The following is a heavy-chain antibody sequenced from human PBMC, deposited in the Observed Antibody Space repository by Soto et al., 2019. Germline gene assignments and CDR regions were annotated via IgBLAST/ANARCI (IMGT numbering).Heavy chain of an antibody. CDR1: GYTFTSYA. V-gene: IGHV1-3*05. J-gene: IGHJ4*02. D-gene: IGHD3-22*01. CDR3: ARGIGYYSSDHY. CDR2: INAGNGNT. Sequence: QVQLVQSGAEEKKPGASVKVSCKASGYTFTSYAMHWVRQAPGQRLEWMGWINAGNGNTKYSQKLQGRVTITRDTPASTADMALICLRSASTAVYYCARGIGYYSSDHYWGQGTLVTVSS.